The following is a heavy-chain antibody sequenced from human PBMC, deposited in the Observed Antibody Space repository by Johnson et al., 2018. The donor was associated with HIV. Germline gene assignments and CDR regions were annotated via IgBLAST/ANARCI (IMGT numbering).Heavy chain of an antibody. Sequence: VQLVESGGGVAQPGRSLRLSCAASGFTFSFYAMHWVRQAPGKGLEWVAYISSSGSSISYADSVKGRFTISRDNAKNSLYLQMNSLRAEDTAVYYCASGEDYGGNYGAFDIWGQGTLVTVSS. J-gene: IGHJ3*02. CDR1: GFTFSFYA. V-gene: IGHV3-48*03. CDR2: ISSSGSSI. D-gene: IGHD4-23*01. CDR3: ASGEDYGGNYGAFDI.